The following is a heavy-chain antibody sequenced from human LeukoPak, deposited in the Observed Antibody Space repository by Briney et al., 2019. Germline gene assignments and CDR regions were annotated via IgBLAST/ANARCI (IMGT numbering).Heavy chain of an antibody. J-gene: IGHJ4*02. CDR3: ARDKDGIAAADFDH. D-gene: IGHD6-13*01. CDR2: IYASGRT. V-gene: IGHV4-61*02. Sequence: SQTLSLTCTVSGDSISSGDYYWSWIRQPAGKGLEWIGRIYASGRTNYNPSLKSRVTISVDTSKNQFSLKLSSVTAADTAVYYCARDKDGIAAADFDHWGQGTLVTVSS. CDR1: GDSISSGDYY.